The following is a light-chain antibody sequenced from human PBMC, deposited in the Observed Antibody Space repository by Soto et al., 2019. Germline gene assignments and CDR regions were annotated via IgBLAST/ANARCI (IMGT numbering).Light chain of an antibody. CDR3: RQYKTYT. Sequence: DIQMTQSPSSLSASVGDRVTITCRASQSISSYLNWYQQKPGKAPKFLIYDASSLETGVPSRFSGSGSGTEFTLTIRSLQPDVSATYLCRQYKTYTFRRGTDWRL. V-gene: IGKV1-39*01. CDR2: DAS. J-gene: IGKJ5*01. CDR1: QSISSY.